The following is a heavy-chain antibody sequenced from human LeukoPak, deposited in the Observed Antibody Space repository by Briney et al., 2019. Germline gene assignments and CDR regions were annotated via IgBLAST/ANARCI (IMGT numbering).Heavy chain of an antibody. CDR1: GGSISSGGYY. CDR2: IYYSGST. Sequence: PSETLSLTCTVSGGSISSGGYYWSWIRQHPGKGLEWIGYIYYSGSTYYNPSLKSRVTISVDTSKNQFSLKLSSVTAADTAVYYCARVAISYDSSGYYPDAFDIWGQGTMVTVSS. J-gene: IGHJ3*02. V-gene: IGHV4-31*03. D-gene: IGHD3-22*01. CDR3: ARVAISYDSSGYYPDAFDI.